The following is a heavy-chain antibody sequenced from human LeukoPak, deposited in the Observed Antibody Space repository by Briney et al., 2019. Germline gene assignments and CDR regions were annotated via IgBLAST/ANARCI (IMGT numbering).Heavy chain of an antibody. CDR1: GGSISSYY. CDR3: ARGGYYGSGNDFRFDP. V-gene: IGHV4-59*01. J-gene: IGHJ5*02. D-gene: IGHD3-10*01. Sequence: SETLSLTCTVSGGSISSYYWSWIRQPPGKGLEWIGHIYYSGYTNYNPSLKSRVTISADTSKNQFSLKLSSVTAADTAIYYCARGGYYGSGNDFRFDPWGQGTLVTVSS. CDR2: IYYSGYT.